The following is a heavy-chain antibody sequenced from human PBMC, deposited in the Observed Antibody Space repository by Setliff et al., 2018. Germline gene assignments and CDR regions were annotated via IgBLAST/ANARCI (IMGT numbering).Heavy chain of an antibody. CDR2: INRRGST. J-gene: IGHJ6*03. V-gene: IGHV4-61*09. D-gene: IGHD6-19*01. CDR1: GDSISSRTYY. Sequence: SETLSLTCTVSGDSISSRTYYWSWIRQPAGKGLEWIGHINRRGSTNFSPSLKSRVTISLDTSKNQFSLNLTPVTASDTAVYYCARATSGWYSAYYYYTDVWGKGTTVTVSS. CDR3: ARATSGWYSAYYYYTDV.